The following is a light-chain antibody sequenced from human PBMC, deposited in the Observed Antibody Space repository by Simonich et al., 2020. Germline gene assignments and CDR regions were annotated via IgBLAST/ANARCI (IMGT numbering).Light chain of an antibody. CDR2: EDN. CDR1: SGSIASNY. Sequence: NFMLTQPHSVSESPGKTVTISCTRSSGSIASNYVQWYQQRPGSAPTTVIYEDNQRPAGVPERFSGSICSASNSASLTISGLKTDDEADYYCQSYDSSNWVFGGGTKLTVL. V-gene: IGLV6-57*03. CDR3: QSYDSSNWV. J-gene: IGLJ3*02.